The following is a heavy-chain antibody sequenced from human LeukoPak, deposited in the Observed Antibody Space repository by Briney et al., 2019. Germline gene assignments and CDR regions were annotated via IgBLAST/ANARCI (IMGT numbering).Heavy chain of an antibody. J-gene: IGHJ4*02. D-gene: IGHD2-2*01. CDR1: GGSISSSSYY. CDR2: IYYSGST. CDR3: ARLVVPAAMGHGLDY. V-gene: IGHV4-39*01. Sequence: SETLSLTCTVSGGSISSSSYYWGWIRQPPGKGLEWIGSIYYSGSTYYNPSLKSRVTISVDTSKNQFSLKLSSVTAADTAVYYCARLVVPAAMGHGLDYWGQGTMVTVSS.